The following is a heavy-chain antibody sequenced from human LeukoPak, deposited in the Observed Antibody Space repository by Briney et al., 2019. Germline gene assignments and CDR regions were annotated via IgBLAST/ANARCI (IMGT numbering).Heavy chain of an antibody. CDR3: ARGKVYYYYDY. V-gene: IGHV3-53*01. CDR2: LHSGGDT. J-gene: IGHJ4*02. Sequence: TGGSLRLSCAASGFSVRSNYMSWVRQAPGKGLEWVSVLHSGGDTYYADSVKGRFTVSRDDSENTLYLQMNSLRAEDTAVYYCARGKVYYYYDYWGQGTLVTVSS. D-gene: IGHD5/OR15-5a*01. CDR1: GFSVRSNY.